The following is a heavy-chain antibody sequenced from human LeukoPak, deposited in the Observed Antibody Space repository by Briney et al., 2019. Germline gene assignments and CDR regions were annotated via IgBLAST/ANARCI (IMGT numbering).Heavy chain of an antibody. CDR2: IYSGGST. J-gene: IGHJ3*02. Sequence: GVSLILAFASSVFTVSSNYISWGRRAPGKVLELVSGIYSGGSTYYADSGKSRFTISQDNSKNKLYIQMNSLRAEDTAVYYCARVRVGAPRSGVLDIWGQGKMVNVSS. D-gene: IGHD1-26*01. CDR3: ARVRVGAPRSGVLDI. CDR1: VFTVSSNY. V-gene: IGHV3-66*01.